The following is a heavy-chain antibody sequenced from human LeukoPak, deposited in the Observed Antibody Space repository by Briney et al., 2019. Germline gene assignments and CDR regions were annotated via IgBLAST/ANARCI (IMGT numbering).Heavy chain of an antibody. CDR1: GFTFSSYG. J-gene: IGHJ4*02. Sequence: GGSLRLSCAASGFTFSSYGMHWVRQAPGKGLEWVAVISYDGSNKYYADSVKGRFTISRDNSKNTLYLQMNSLRAEDTAVYYCAKDKWIAVAGRNLDYWGQGTLVTVSS. CDR3: AKDKWIAVAGRNLDY. D-gene: IGHD6-19*01. V-gene: IGHV3-30*18. CDR2: ISYDGSNK.